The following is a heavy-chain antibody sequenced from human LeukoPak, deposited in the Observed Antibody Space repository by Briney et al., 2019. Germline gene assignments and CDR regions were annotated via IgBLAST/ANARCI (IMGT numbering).Heavy chain of an antibody. CDR1: GYTFTSYG. V-gene: IGHV1-18*01. D-gene: IGHD3-22*01. Sequence: ASVKVSCKASGYTFTSYGISWVRQAPGQGLEWMGWISAYNGNTNYAQKFQGRVTMTRDTSISTAYMELSRLRSDDTAVYYCARDGGMIVVVYDVFDIWGQGTMVTVSS. J-gene: IGHJ3*02. CDR2: ISAYNGNT. CDR3: ARDGGMIVVVYDVFDI.